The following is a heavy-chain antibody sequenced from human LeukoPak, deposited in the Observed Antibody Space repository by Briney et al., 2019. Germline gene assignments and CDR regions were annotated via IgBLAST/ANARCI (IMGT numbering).Heavy chain of an antibody. Sequence: GGSLRLSCAASGFTFSGYSMNWVRQAPGKGLEWVSSITSSSSYIYYSDSVKGRFTISRDNAKNSMYLQMSSLRAEDTAVYYCALSSSWYGGFFDYWGQGTLVTASS. CDR2: ITSSSSYI. CDR3: ALSSSWYGGFFDY. V-gene: IGHV3-21*01. J-gene: IGHJ4*02. CDR1: GFTFSGYS. D-gene: IGHD6-13*01.